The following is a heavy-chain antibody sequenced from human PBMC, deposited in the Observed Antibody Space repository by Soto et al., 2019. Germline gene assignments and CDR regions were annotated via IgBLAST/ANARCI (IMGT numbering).Heavy chain of an antibody. D-gene: IGHD2-21*02. CDR2: INGRGGGT. CDR3: TKNPRPICGGDCYAEY. CDR1: GFTFTDYA. V-gene: IGHV3-23*01. J-gene: IGHJ4*02. Sequence: EVQLLASGGGLVQPGGSLRLSCAASGFTFTDYALTWVRQTPRKGLEWVSSINGRGGGTYYADSVKGRFTISRDNSKNWVFLQMDSLGVEDAAIYYCTKNPRPICGGDCYAEYWGQGTLVTVS.